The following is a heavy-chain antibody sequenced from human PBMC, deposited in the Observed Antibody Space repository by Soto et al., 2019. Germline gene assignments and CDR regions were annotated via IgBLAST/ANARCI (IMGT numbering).Heavy chain of an antibody. CDR3: TRVPYYDFWSGYFAPDYYYGMGV. Sequence: GGSLRLSCAASGFTFSGSAMHWVRQASGKGLEWVGRIRSKANSYATAYAASVKGRFTISRDDSKNTAYLQMNSLKTEDTAVYYCTRVPYYDFWSGYFAPDYYYGMGVWGQGTTVTVSS. V-gene: IGHV3-73*01. CDR2: IRSKANSYAT. J-gene: IGHJ6*02. CDR1: GFTFSGSA. D-gene: IGHD3-3*01.